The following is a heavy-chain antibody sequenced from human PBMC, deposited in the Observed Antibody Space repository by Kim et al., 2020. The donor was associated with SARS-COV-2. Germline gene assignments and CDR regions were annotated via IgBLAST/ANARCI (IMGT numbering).Heavy chain of an antibody. D-gene: IGHD2-15*01. CDR2: VWYDGSKK. Sequence: GGSLRLSCVASGFPFSSYGMHWVRQAPDKGLEWVAVVWYDGSKKHYSDSAKGRFSISRDNSKDTVYLHMDYLRVEDSAVYYCARSAEDVVVPIDENDAFDIWGQGTVVTVSS. CDR1: GFPFSSYG. CDR3: ARSAEDVVVPIDENDAFDI. J-gene: IGHJ3*02. V-gene: IGHV3-33*08.